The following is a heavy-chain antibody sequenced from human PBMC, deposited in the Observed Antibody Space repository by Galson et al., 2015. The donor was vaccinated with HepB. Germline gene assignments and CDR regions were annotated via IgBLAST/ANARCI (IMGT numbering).Heavy chain of an antibody. V-gene: IGHV3-23*01. J-gene: IGHJ4*02. CDR1: GFAFSNYA. D-gene: IGHD5-18*01. CDR3: AKYEGHSGFWCTPAYDY. CDR2: ITGSGIGS. Sequence: SLSLSCAASGFAFSNYAVSWVRQAPGKGLEWVSTITGSGIGSEYRDSVQGRFTISRDNSKNTVYLQMNSLRADDTALYYCAKYEGHSGFWCTPAYDYWGQGTLVTVSS.